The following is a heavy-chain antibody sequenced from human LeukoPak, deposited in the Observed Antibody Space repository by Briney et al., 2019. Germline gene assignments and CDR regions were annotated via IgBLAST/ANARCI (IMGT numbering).Heavy chain of an antibody. CDR2: ISAYNDNT. J-gene: IGHJ4*02. Sequence: GASVKVSCKASGGTFSSYAITWVRQAPGQGLEWMGWISAYNDNTNYAQKLQGRVTMTTDTSTSTAYMELRSLRSDDTAVYYCARRPADYYGSGSYPDYWGQGTLVTVSS. V-gene: IGHV1-18*01. CDR1: GGTFSSYA. CDR3: ARRPADYYGSGSYPDY. D-gene: IGHD3-10*01.